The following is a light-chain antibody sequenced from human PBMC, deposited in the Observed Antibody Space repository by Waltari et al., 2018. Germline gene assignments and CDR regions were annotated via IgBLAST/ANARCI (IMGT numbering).Light chain of an antibody. CDR1: QSLFYNSNDKNY. J-gene: IGKJ1*01. CDR3: QQYYSRRT. Sequence: DIVMTQSTDSLAVSLGERATINRKSSQSLFYNSNDKNYLAWYQQKPGQPPKLLIYWASTRHSGVPDRFSGSGSATDFTLTISSLQAEDVAVYYCQQYYSRRTFGQGTKVEIK. V-gene: IGKV4-1*01. CDR2: WAS.